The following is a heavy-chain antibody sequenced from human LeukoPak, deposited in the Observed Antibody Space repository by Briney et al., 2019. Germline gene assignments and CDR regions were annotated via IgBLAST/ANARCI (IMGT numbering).Heavy chain of an antibody. V-gene: IGHV3-11*01. CDR1: GFTFSDYQ. CDR3: ARGHNSVSYYYMDV. CDR2: ISSSGSNI. J-gene: IGHJ6*03. Sequence: PGGSLRLSCAASGFTFSDYQISWIRQAPGKGLEWVSSISSSGSNIYQADSVKGRFTISRDNSMNTLSLQMNSLRAEDTAIYYCARGHNSVSYYYMDVWGKGTTVTVSS. D-gene: IGHD5/OR15-5a*01.